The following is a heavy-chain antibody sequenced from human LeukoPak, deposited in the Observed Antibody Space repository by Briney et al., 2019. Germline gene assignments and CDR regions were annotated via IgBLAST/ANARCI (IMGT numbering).Heavy chain of an antibody. J-gene: IGHJ4*02. CDR2: IYYSGST. Sequence: SETLSLTCAVSGYSISSGYYWGWIRQPPGKGLEWIGYIYYSGSTNYNPSLKSRVTISVDTSKNQFSLKLSSVTAADTAVYYCARGKLRYFDWLPLPDYWGQGTLVTVSS. D-gene: IGHD3-9*01. CDR1: GYSISSGYY. CDR3: ARGKLRYFDWLPLPDY. V-gene: IGHV4-61*01.